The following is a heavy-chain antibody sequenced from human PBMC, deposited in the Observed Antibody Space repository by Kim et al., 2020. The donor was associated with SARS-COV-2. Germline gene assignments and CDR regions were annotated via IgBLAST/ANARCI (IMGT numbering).Heavy chain of an antibody. V-gene: IGHV3-23*01. Sequence: GGSLRLSCAASGFTFSSYAMSWVRQAPGKGLEWVSAISGSGGSTYYADSVKGRFTISRDNSKNTLYLQMDSLRAEDTAVYYCAKDLVAVADVGIDCWGQGTLVTVSS. J-gene: IGHJ4*02. CDR2: ISGSGGST. CDR3: AKDLVAVADVGIDC. D-gene: IGHD6-19*01. CDR1: GFTFSSYA.